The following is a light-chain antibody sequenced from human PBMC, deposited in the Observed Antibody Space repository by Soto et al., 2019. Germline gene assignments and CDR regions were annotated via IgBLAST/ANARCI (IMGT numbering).Light chain of an antibody. J-gene: IGKJ1*01. Sequence: EIVLTQSPGTLSLSPGERATLSCRASQSVSSNYLAWYQRKPGQAPRLLIYGASNRATDIPNRFSGSGSGTDFTLTITRLEPEDFVVYYCQQYGNSPPTFGQGTKVEI. CDR2: GAS. CDR3: QQYGNSPPT. CDR1: QSVSSNY. V-gene: IGKV3-20*01.